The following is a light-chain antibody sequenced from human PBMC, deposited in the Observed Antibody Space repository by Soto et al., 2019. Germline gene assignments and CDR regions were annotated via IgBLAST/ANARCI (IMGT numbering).Light chain of an antibody. V-gene: IGKV1-39*01. J-gene: IGKJ5*01. CDR2: AAS. CDR3: QQSYSTPIS. CDR1: QSISRD. Sequence: IQLTQSPSSLSASVGDRVTITCRASQSISRDLNWYQQKPGKAPNLLIYAASTLESGVPSRFSGSGSGTDFTLTISSLQPEDFATYYCQQSYSTPISFGQGTRLEIK.